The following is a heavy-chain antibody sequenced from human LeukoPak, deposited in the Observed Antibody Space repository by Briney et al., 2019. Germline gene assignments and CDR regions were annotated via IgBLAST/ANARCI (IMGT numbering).Heavy chain of an antibody. J-gene: IGHJ4*02. CDR2: ISSSSSTI. V-gene: IGHV3-48*01. Sequence: GGSLRLSCAASGFTFSSYSMNWVRQAPGKGLEWVSYISSSSSTIYYADSVKGRFTISRDNAKSSLYLQMNSLRAEDTAVYYCARDDAGDYDSSGYTDYWGQGTLVTVSS. D-gene: IGHD3-22*01. CDR1: GFTFSSYS. CDR3: ARDDAGDYDSSGYTDY.